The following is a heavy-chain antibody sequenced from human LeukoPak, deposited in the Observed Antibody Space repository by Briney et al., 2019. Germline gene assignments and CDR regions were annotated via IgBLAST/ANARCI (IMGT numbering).Heavy chain of an antibody. CDR1: GYRFRDYG. D-gene: IGHD6-6*01. CDR2: ISGHDGYT. Sequence: GASVKVSCSASGYRFRDYGITWVRQAPGQGLEWMGWISGHDGYTNYGQKFQGGVTMTTDTSTSTAYMELRTLRSDDTAVYYCARSRNIAAPSDYWGQGTLVTVSS. V-gene: IGHV1-18*01. CDR3: ARSRNIAAPSDY. J-gene: IGHJ4*02.